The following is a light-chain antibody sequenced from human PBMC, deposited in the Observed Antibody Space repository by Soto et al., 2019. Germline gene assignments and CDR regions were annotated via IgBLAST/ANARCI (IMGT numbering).Light chain of an antibody. CDR3: CSYAGSATYV. J-gene: IGLJ1*01. CDR1: TSDVGSYSL. CDR2: EGT. V-gene: IGLV2-23*01. Sequence: QSVLTQPASVSGSPGQSITISCTGTTSDVGSYSLVSWYQQHPGKAPKLMIYEGTKRPSGVSKRFSGSKSGNTASLPISGLQAEDEADYYCCSYAGSATYVFGTGTKLTVL.